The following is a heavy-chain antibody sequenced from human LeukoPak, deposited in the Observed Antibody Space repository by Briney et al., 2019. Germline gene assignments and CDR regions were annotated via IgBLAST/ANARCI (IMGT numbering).Heavy chain of an antibody. V-gene: IGHV4-4*07. CDR3: ARPDGVGATIAAFDI. J-gene: IGHJ3*02. CDR2: IYTSGST. Sequence: SETLSLTCTVSGGSISSYYWSWIRQPAGKGLEWIGRIYTSGSTNYNPSLKSRVTMSVDTSKNQFSLKLSSVTAADTAVYYCARPDGVGATIAAFDIWGQGTMVTVSS. CDR1: GGSISSYY. D-gene: IGHD1-26*01.